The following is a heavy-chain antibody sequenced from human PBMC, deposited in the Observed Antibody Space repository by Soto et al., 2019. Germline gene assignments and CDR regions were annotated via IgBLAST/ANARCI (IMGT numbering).Heavy chain of an antibody. J-gene: IGHJ6*03. V-gene: IGHV4-4*02. CDR1: SGSISSSNW. D-gene: IGHD2-2*01. Sequence: SETLSLTCAVSSGSISSSNWWSWVRQPPGKGLEWIGEIYHSGSTNYNPSLKSRVTISVDKSKNQFSLKLSSVTAADTAVYYCARVPYQLPPLRYYYYYMDVWGKGTTVTVSS. CDR3: ARVPYQLPPLRYYYYYMDV. CDR2: IYHSGST.